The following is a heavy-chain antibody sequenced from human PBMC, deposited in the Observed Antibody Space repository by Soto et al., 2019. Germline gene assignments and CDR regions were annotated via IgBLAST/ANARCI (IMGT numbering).Heavy chain of an antibody. J-gene: IGHJ3*02. CDR1: GGSISRGGYS. D-gene: IGHD3-22*01. CDR3: ARDWYYSDSTGYYHDVFDI. CDR2: IYHSGRT. V-gene: IGHV4-30-2*01. Sequence: SETLSLTCAVSGGSISRGGYSWSWIRQPPGKGLEWIGYIYHSGRTYYNPSLKIRVTISVDRSKNQFSLKLSSVTAADTAVYYCARDWYYSDSTGYYHDVFDIWGQGTMVTVSS.